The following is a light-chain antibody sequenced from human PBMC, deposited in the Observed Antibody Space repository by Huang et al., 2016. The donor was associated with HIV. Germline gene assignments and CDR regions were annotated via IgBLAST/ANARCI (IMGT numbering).Light chain of an antibody. Sequence: EIVLTQSPGTLSLSPGERATLSCRASQSVSSSHLAWYQQKAGQSPRLLIYGASSRAAGTPNRFRGSGSGTDFTLTISRLDPEDFAVYYCQQYGTSTSTFGQGTRVEVK. CDR1: QSVSSSH. V-gene: IGKV3-20*01. J-gene: IGKJ1*01. CDR2: GAS. CDR3: QQYGTSTST.